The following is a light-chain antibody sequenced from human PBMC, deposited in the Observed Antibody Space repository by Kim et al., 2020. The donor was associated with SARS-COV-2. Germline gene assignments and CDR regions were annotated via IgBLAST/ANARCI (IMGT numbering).Light chain of an antibody. J-gene: IGLJ2*01. CDR2: DVN. V-gene: IGLV2-14*03. Sequence: YVAWYQQHPGKAPKLVIFDVNLRPSGVSSRFSGSKSGNTASLTVSGLQAEDEAIYHCSSCTTNRTWLFGAGTQLTVL. CDR3: SSCTTNRTWL. CDR1: Y.